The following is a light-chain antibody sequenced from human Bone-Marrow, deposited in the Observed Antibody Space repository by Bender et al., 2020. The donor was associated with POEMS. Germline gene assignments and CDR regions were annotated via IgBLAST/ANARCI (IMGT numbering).Light chain of an antibody. CDR2: SNY. V-gene: IGLV1-44*01. CDR3: QAWDSDTVV. CDR1: DSNFGGNN. Sequence: QSVLTQPPSASGTPGQSVIISCSGTDSNFGGNNVNWYQHLPGTAPRLVVYSNYQRPSGIPERFSGSSSGNTATLTISGTQGIDEADYYCQAWDSDTVVFGGGTKLTVL. J-gene: IGLJ2*01.